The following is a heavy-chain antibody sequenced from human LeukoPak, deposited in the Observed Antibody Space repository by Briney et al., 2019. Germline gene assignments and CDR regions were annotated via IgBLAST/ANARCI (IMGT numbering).Heavy chain of an antibody. CDR1: GGSFSGYY. V-gene: IGHV4-34*01. CDR3: ATTVTTWAPFDY. J-gene: IGHJ4*02. D-gene: IGHD4-17*01. CDR2: INHSGST. Sequence: SETLSLTCAVYGGSFSGYYWSWIRQPPGKGLEWIGEINHSGSTNYNPSFKSRVTISVDTSKNQFSLKLSSVTAADTAVYYCATTVTTWAPFDYWGQGTLVTVSS.